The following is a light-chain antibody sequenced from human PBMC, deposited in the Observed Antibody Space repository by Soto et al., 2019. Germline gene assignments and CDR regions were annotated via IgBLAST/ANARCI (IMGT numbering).Light chain of an antibody. J-gene: IGKJ2*01. CDR2: GAS. Sequence: DIQMTQSPSTLSASVGDRVTFTCRASQSISRCLAWYQQRPREAPKLLLYGASSLESGVPSRFSGSGSGTEFTLTISSLQPSEFATYFCQQYATSSPTLGQGTKLEI. V-gene: IGKV1-5*01. CDR1: QSISRC. CDR3: QQYATSSPT.